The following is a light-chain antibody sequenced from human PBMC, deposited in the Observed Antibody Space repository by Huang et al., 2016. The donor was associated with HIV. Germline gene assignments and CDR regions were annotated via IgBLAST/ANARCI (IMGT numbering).Light chain of an antibody. CDR1: QRVSSK. Sequence: EIVMTQSPATLSVSPGERATLSCRASQRVSSKLAWYQQKPGQAPRLLVYVASTRATGIPARFSGSGSGTEFTLTISSLQSEDFAVYYCQQYNNWPLTFGQGTKVEIK. V-gene: IGKV3-15*01. J-gene: IGKJ1*01. CDR2: VAS. CDR3: QQYNNWPLT.